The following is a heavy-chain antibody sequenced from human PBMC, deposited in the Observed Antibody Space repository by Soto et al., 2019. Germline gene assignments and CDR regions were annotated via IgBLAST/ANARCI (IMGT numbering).Heavy chain of an antibody. CDR3: ARMTFDDYFDY. J-gene: IGHJ4*02. D-gene: IGHD2-21*02. CDR2: IYYSGST. CDR1: GGSISSYY. V-gene: IGHV4-59*01. Sequence: SETRSLTCTVSGGSISSYYWSWIRQPPGKGLEWIGYIYYSGSTNYNPSLKSRVTISVDTSKNQFSLKLSSVTAADTAVYYCARMTFDDYFDYWGQGTLVTVSS.